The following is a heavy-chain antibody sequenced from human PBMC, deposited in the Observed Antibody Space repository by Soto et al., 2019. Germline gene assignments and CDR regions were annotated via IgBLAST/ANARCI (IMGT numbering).Heavy chain of an antibody. CDR1: GGSISSGGYY. CDR2: IYYSGST. D-gene: IGHD4-17*01. V-gene: IGHV4-31*03. CDR3: ARGRGTVTTVTTHLDY. Sequence: QVQLQESGPGLVKPSQTLSLTCTVSGGSISSGGYYWSWIRQHPGKGLEWIGYIYYSGSTYYNPSRKRRVTISVDTSKNQFSRKLSSVTAADTAVYYCARGRGTVTTVTTHLDYWGQGTLVTVSS. J-gene: IGHJ4*02.